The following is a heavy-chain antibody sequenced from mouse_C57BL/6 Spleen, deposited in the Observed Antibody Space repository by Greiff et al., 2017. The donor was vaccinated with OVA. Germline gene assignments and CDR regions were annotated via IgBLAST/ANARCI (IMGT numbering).Heavy chain of an antibody. D-gene: IGHD2-3*01. Sequence: QVHVKQSGAELVRPGASVTLSCKASGYTFTDYEMHWVKQTPVHGLEWIGAIDPETGGTAYNQKFKGKAILTADKSSSTAYMELRSLTSEDSAVYYCTRWLLHWYFDVWGTGTTVTVSS. J-gene: IGHJ1*03. CDR2: IDPETGGT. V-gene: IGHV1-15*01. CDR3: TRWLLHWYFDV. CDR1: GYTFTDYE.